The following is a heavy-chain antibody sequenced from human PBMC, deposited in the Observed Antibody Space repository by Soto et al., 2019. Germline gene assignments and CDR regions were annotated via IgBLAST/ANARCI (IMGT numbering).Heavy chain of an antibody. Sequence: ASVKVSCKASGYTFTGYYMHWVRQAPGQGLEWMGWINPNSGGTNYAQKFQGWVTMTRDTSISTAYMELSRLRSDDTAVYYCARGRDVLLWFGELRGRLDDWGQGTLVTVSS. CDR2: INPNSGGT. CDR1: GYTFTGYY. J-gene: IGHJ4*02. V-gene: IGHV1-2*04. CDR3: ARGRDVLLWFGELRGRLDD. D-gene: IGHD3-10*01.